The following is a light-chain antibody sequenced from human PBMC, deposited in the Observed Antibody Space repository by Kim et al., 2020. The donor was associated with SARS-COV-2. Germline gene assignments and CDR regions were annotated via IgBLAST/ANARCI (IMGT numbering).Light chain of an antibody. CDR2: GAS. J-gene: IGKJ1*01. CDR1: QSVRSN. Sequence: VSLGERVTPSCRASQSVRSNLAWYQQKPGQAPRLLIYGASTRATGIPARFSGSGSGTEFTLSISSLQSEDFAVYSCQQYNNWPPAFGQGTKVDIK. V-gene: IGKV3-15*01. CDR3: QQYNNWPPA.